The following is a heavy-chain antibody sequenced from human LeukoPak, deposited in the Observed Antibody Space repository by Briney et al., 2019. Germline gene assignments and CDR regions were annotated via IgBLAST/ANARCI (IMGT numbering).Heavy chain of an antibody. J-gene: IGHJ4*02. Sequence: PGGSLRLSCAASGFTFSSYSMNWVRQAPGKGLEWVSYISSSSSTIYYADSVKGRFTISRDNAKNSLYLQMNSLRAEDTAVYYCAKNHRFIAAAAHYWGQGTLVTVSS. V-gene: IGHV3-48*01. CDR3: AKNHRFIAAAAHY. CDR2: ISSSSSTI. CDR1: GFTFSSYS. D-gene: IGHD6-13*01.